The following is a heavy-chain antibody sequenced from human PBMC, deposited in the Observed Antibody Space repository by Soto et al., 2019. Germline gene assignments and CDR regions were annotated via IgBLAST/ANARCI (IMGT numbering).Heavy chain of an antibody. CDR3: AKNTVGLSRYYYYGMDV. D-gene: IGHD5-12*01. Sequence: GGSLRFSCAASGFTFSSFGIHWVRQAPGKGLEWVAVMAYDGSNEYYADSVRGRFTISRDNSKSTVYLQMNSLRPEDTAAYYCAKNTVGLSRYYYYGMDVWGQGTTVTVSS. CDR2: MAYDGSNE. V-gene: IGHV3-30*18. J-gene: IGHJ6*02. CDR1: GFTFSSFG.